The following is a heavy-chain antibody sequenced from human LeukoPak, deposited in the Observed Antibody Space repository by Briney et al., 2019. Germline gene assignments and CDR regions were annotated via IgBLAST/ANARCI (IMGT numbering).Heavy chain of an antibody. CDR3: ARCGGDCYFDDY. J-gene: IGHJ4*02. Sequence: ASVKVSCKASGGTFISYAISWVRQAPGQGLEWMGWISAYNGNTNYAQKLQGRVTMTTDTSTSTAYMELRSLRSDDTAVYYCARCGGDCYFDDYWGQGTLVTVSS. V-gene: IGHV1-18*01. CDR1: GGTFISYA. D-gene: IGHD2-21*02. CDR2: ISAYNGNT.